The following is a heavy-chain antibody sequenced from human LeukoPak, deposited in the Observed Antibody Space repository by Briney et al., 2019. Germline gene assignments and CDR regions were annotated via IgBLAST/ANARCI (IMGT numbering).Heavy chain of an antibody. J-gene: IGHJ4*02. CDR1: GFTFSNYA. V-gene: IGHV3-23*01. CDR3: SKGAGGQRWHSIDF. D-gene: IGHD1-26*01. Sequence: GGSLRLSCVATGFTFSNYAMSWVRQAPGKGLEWVSSTTGSGGLTYYADSVKGRFTISRDNSKNTLYLQMSSLRADDTAMYYCSKGAGGQRWHSIDFWGQGTLVTVSS. CDR2: TTGSGGLT.